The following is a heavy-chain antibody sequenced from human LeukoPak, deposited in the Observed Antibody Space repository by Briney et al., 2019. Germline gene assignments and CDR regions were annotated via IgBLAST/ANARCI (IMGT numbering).Heavy chain of an antibody. V-gene: IGHV4-59*13. CDR1: GGPISAYY. Sequence: SETLSLTCSVSGGPISAYYWSWIRQPPGKGLEWIAYVSYSGNTNYTPSLKNRVSISVDTSKNRFSLQLRSVTAADTAFYYCARAGRFTSGRSYFFDNWGQGTLVTVS. CDR2: VSYSGNT. J-gene: IGHJ4*02. CDR3: ARAGRFTSGRSYFFDN. D-gene: IGHD3-3*01.